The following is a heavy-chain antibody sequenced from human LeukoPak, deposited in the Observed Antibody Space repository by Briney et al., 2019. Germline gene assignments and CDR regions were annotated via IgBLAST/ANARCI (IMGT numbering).Heavy chain of an antibody. Sequence: GGALRLSCAASAFTFSEYYMSWIRQAPGKGLEWVSFFSTTSSYTHYADSGKGRFTISRDNAKNLLYLQMNSLKPDDTAVYYCARDWYCSSSICYTDRNWFDPWGQGTLVTVSS. CDR2: FSTTSSYT. CDR1: AFTFSEYY. CDR3: ARDWYCSSSICYTDRNWFDP. J-gene: IGHJ5*02. V-gene: IGHV3-11*05. D-gene: IGHD2-2*02.